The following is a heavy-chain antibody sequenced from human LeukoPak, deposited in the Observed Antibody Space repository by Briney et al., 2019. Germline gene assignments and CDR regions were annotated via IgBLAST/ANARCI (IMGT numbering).Heavy chain of an antibody. CDR3: ARDSGSGPRGHDY. CDR1: GGSISSYY. D-gene: IGHD3-10*01. J-gene: IGHJ4*02. Sequence: SETLSLTCTVSGGSISSYYWSWVRQHPGKGLEWIGYIYHSGSTYYNPSLKSRVSMSVDMSKNHFSLKLNSVTAADTAIYYCARDSGSGPRGHDYWGQGTLVTVSS. V-gene: IGHV4-59*06. CDR2: IYHSGST.